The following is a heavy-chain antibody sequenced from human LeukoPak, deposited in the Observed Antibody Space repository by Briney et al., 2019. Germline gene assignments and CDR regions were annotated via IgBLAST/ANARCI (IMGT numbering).Heavy chain of an antibody. D-gene: IGHD6-19*01. CDR2: ISGDGGST. J-gene: IGHJ1*01. Sequence: PGGSLRLSCAASGFTFDDYAMHSVRQAPGKGLEWVSLISGDGGSTYYADPVKGRFTISRDNSKNSLYLQMNSLRTEDTALYYCAKDLIAVAGTTEYFQHWGQGTLVTVSS. V-gene: IGHV3-43*02. CDR3: AKDLIAVAGTTEYFQH. CDR1: GFTFDDYA.